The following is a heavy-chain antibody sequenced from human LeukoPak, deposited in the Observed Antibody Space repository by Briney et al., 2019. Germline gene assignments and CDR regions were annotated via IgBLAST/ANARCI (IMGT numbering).Heavy chain of an antibody. J-gene: IGHJ4*02. CDR2: ISSSGSTM. V-gene: IGHV3-48*03. D-gene: IGHD4-11*01. CDR3: ARALTI. CDR1: GFIFSSYE. Sequence: GGSLRLSCAASGFIFSSYEMNWVRQAPGKGLEWVSFISSSGSTMYYADSVRDRFTVSRDNAKNSLYLQLDSLRVEDTAVYYCARALTIWRQGTLVTVSS.